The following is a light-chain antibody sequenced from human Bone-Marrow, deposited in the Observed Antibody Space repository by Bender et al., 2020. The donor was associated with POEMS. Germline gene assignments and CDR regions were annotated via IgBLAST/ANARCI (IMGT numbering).Light chain of an antibody. J-gene: IGLJ3*02. CDR2: GYN. CDR1: SSNIGAGYD. V-gene: IGLV1-40*01. Sequence: QSVLTQPPSVSEAPGQRVTISCTGSSSNIGAGYDINWYRHLPGTAPKLLIYGYNNRPSGVPDRFSGSKSGTSASLAITGLQAEDEGDYYCQSYDNSLGGWVFGGGTKLTVL. CDR3: QSYDNSLGGWV.